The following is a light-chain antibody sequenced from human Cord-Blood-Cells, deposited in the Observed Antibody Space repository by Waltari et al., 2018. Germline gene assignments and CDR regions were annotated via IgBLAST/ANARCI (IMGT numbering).Light chain of an antibody. CDR1: QGISRY. Sequence: IRMTQSPSSFSASTGDRVTITCRASQGISRYLAWYQQKPGKAPKLLIYAASTLQSGVPARFSGSGSGTDFTLTISCLQSEDFATYYCQQYYSYPYTFGQGTKLESK. CDR2: AAS. V-gene: IGKV1-8*01. CDR3: QQYYSYPYT. J-gene: IGKJ2*01.